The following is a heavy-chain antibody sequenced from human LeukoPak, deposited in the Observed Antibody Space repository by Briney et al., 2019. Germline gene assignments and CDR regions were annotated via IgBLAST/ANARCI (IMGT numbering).Heavy chain of an antibody. CDR2: IYYSGST. CDR3: ARVSGYYYDSSGYPVGAFDI. J-gene: IGHJ3*02. CDR1: GGSISSSSYY. D-gene: IGHD3-22*01. Sequence: SETLSLTCTVSGGSISSSSYYWGWIRQPPGKGLEWIGSIYYSGSTYYNPSLKSRVTISVDTSKNQFSLKLSSVTAADTAVYYCARVSGYYYDSSGYPVGAFDIWGQGTMVTVSS. V-gene: IGHV4-39*07.